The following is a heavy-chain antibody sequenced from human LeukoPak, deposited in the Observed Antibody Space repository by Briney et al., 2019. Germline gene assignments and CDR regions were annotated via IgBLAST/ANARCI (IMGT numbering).Heavy chain of an antibody. Sequence: SETLSLTCAVYGGSFSGYYWSWIRQPPGKGLELIGENNHSGSTNYNPSLKSRVTISVDTSKNQFSLKLSSVTAADTAVYYCARAAPPTDFDYWGQGTLVTVSS. CDR3: ARAAPPTDFDY. V-gene: IGHV4-34*01. J-gene: IGHJ4*02. CDR1: GGSFSGYY. CDR2: NNHSGST.